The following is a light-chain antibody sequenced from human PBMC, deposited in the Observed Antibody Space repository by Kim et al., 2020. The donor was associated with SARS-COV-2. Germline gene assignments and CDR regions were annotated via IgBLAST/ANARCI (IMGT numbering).Light chain of an antibody. CDR3: QQYGNSPRT. V-gene: IGKV3-20*01. CDR2: GAS. CDR1: QSVSSGY. J-gene: IGKJ2*02. Sequence: SPGERATLSCRASQSVSSGYLAWLQQRPGQAPRLLIDGASSRATGIPDRFSGSGAGTDFTLTISRLEPEDFAVYYCQQYGNSPRTFGQGTKVDIK.